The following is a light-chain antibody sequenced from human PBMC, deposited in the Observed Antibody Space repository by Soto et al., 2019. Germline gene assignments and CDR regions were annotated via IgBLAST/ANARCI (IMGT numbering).Light chain of an antibody. CDR3: QQLNNYPV. J-gene: IGKJ4*01. CDR1: QGIRRY. V-gene: IGKV1-9*01. Sequence: DIQLTQSPSFLSASVGDTVTITCRASQGIRRYLGWYQQKPGNAPRLLMYAGSTLESGVPSRFSGSGFGTEFTRTISSLHHEDFAIYYCQQLNNYPVFGGGTTV. CDR2: AGS.